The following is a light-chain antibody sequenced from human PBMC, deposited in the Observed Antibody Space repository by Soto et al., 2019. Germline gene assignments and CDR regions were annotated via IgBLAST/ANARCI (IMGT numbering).Light chain of an antibody. J-gene: IGKJ4*01. CDR1: QSVSSY. CDR2: DAS. V-gene: IGKV3-11*01. Sequence: IVLTQSPPTPPVSPGGRGTPSCRASQSVSSYLAWYQQKPGQAPRLLIYDASNRATGIPARFSGSGSGTDFTLTISSLEPEDFAVYYCQQRSNWPLTFGGGTKVDIK. CDR3: QQRSNWPLT.